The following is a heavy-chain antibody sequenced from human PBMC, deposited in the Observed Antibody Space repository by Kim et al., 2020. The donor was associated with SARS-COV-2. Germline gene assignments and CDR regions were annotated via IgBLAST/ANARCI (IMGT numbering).Heavy chain of an antibody. CDR1: GGTFSSYA. J-gene: IGHJ4*02. CDR2: IIPILGIA. V-gene: IGHV1-69*04. Sequence: SVKVSCKASGGTFSSYAISWVRQAPGQGLEWMGRIIPILGIANYAQKFQGRVTITADKSTSTAYMELSSLRSEDTAVYYCARDFRSVAGSDYWGQGTLVTVSS. CDR3: ARDFRSVAGSDY. D-gene: IGHD6-19*01.